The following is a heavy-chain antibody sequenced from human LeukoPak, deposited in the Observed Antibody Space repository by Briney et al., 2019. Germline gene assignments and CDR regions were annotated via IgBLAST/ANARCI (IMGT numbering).Heavy chain of an antibody. D-gene: IGHD3-22*01. V-gene: IGHV1-8*01. CDR3: ARLSETPVYYYSSGYYYLDS. CDR1: GYTFISHD. Sequence: ASVKVSCKASGYTFISHDINWVRQATGQRLEWMGWMNPNTGATGYAQNFQGRVTITRDTSISTAYMELNSLRSEDTAVYYCARLSETPVYYYSSGYYYLDSWGQGTLVTVSS. J-gene: IGHJ4*02. CDR2: MNPNTGAT.